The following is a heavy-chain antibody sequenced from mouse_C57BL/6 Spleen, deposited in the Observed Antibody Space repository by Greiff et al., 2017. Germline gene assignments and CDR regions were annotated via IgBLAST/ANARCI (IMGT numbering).Heavy chain of an antibody. CDR2: INPYNGGT. Sequence: EVQLQQSGPVLVKPGASVKMSCKASGYTFTDYYMNWVKQSHGKSLEWIGVINPYNGGTSYNQKFKGKATLTGDKSSSTAYMELNSLTSEDSAVYYCARGGEYDYDGAYWGQGTLVTVSA. V-gene: IGHV1-19*01. CDR1: GYTFTDYY. J-gene: IGHJ3*01. CDR3: ARGGEYDYDGAY. D-gene: IGHD2-4*01.